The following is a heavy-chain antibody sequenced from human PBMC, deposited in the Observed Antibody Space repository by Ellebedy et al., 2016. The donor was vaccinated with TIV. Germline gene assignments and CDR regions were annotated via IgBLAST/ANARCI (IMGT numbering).Heavy chain of an antibody. Sequence: GESLKISXAASGFTFSSYAMSWVRQAPGKGLEWVANIKQDGSEKYYVDSVKGRFTISRDNAKNSLYLQMNSLRAEDTALYYCAKDASYDSSGHFDYWGQGTLVTVSS. CDR1: GFTFSSYA. D-gene: IGHD3-22*01. J-gene: IGHJ4*02. V-gene: IGHV3-7*03. CDR2: IKQDGSEK. CDR3: AKDASYDSSGHFDY.